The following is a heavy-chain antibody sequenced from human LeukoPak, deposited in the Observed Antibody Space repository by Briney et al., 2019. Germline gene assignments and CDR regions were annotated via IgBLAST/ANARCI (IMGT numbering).Heavy chain of an antibody. J-gene: IGHJ4*02. D-gene: IGHD5-24*01. CDR3: ARERNSYYFGY. V-gene: IGHV3-21*01. CDR2: ITGDCNYI. Sequence: GGSLRLSCAASGFTFNDYTMTWVRQAPGKGLEWVSSITGDCNYIFYADSVKGRFTISRDNAQNSLFLELNSLRGEDTAVYYCARERNSYYFGYWGQGALVTVSS. CDR1: GFTFNDYT.